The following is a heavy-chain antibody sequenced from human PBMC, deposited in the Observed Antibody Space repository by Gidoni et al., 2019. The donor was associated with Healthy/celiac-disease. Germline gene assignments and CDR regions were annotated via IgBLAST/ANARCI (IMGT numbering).Heavy chain of an antibody. CDR1: GYTSPSYG. J-gene: IGHJ5*02. Sequence: QLPLVLSGAEVKKPGASVNVSCTASGYTSPSYGTSRVRQAPGQGLEWMGWISAYNGNTNYAQKLQGRVNRTTDTSTSTAYMELRSLRSDDTAGYYCASRTNDLWSGYPGGWFDPWGQGTLVTVSS. CDR2: ISAYNGNT. CDR3: ASRTNDLWSGYPGGWFDP. V-gene: IGHV1-18*01. D-gene: IGHD3-3*01.